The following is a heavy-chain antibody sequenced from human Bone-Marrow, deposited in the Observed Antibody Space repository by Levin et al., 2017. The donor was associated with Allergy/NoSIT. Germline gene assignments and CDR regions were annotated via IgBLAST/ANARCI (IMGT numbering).Heavy chain of an antibody. CDR2: IVSKAYGGTA. D-gene: IGHD3-9*01. Sequence: GGSLRLSCVGSGFSFTDPWMSWVRQAPGKGLEWVGRIVSKAYGGTADYHAPVKGRFIISRDDSRNTVYLQMNSLTTDDTAVYFCTTDPGDSAGYSFGIWGQGTQVTVST. J-gene: IGHJ4*02. CDR1: GFSFTDPW. CDR3: TTDPGDSAGYSFGI. V-gene: IGHV3-15*04.